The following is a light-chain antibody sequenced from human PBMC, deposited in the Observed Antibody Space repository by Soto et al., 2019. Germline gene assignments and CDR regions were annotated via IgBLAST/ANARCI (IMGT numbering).Light chain of an antibody. CDR3: QQRSNWPPIT. CDR2: GAS. Sequence: EIVLTQSPVTLSLSPGERATLSCRAIQSVSSSYLAWYQQKPGQAPRLLIYGASNRATGIPARFSGSGSGTDFTLTISSLEPEDFAVYYCQQRSNWPPITFGQGTRLEIK. CDR1: QSVSSSY. J-gene: IGKJ5*01. V-gene: IGKV3D-20*02.